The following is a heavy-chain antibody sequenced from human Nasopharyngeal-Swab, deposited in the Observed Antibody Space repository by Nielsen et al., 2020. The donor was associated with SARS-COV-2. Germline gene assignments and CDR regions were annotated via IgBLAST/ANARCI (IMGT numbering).Heavy chain of an antibody. CDR3: AKKGVNSSGWFPYYYGMDV. V-gene: IGHV3-23*01. CDR1: GFTFSSNA. J-gene: IGHJ6*02. Sequence: GESLKISCAASGFTFSSNAMSWVRQAPGKGLEWVSAISGSGGSTYYADSVKGRFTISRDNSKNTLYLQMNSLRAEDTAVYYCAKKGVNSSGWFPYYYGMDVWGQGTTVTVSS. D-gene: IGHD6-19*01. CDR2: ISGSGGST.